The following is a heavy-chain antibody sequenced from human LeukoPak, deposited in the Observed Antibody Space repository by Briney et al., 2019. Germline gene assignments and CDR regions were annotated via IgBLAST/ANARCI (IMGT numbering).Heavy chain of an antibody. V-gene: IGHV3-7*01. D-gene: IGHD1-26*01. CDR3: ARDSGSYHNWFDP. CDR1: GFTFSSYW. CDR2: IKQDGSEK. Sequence: GGSLRLSCAASGFTFSSYWMSWVRQAPGKGLEWVANIKQDGSEKYYVGSVKGRFTISRDNAKNSLYLQMNSLRAEDTAVYYCARDSGSYHNWFDPWGQGTLVTVSS. J-gene: IGHJ5*02.